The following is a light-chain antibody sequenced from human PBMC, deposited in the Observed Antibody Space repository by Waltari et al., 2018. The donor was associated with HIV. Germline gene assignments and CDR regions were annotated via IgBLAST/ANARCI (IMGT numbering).Light chain of an antibody. CDR2: SNN. CDR1: SSHIDLLP. Sequence: QSMVTQPPSASGTPGQGVTISCSGTSSHIDLLPVDWSQQVPGTAPKLRIYSNNQRPSGVPDRFSGSESGTSASLAISGLQSEDEADYYCAVWDRGLTGLVFGGGTKLTVL. J-gene: IGLJ2*01. V-gene: IGLV1-44*01. CDR3: AVWDRGLTGLV.